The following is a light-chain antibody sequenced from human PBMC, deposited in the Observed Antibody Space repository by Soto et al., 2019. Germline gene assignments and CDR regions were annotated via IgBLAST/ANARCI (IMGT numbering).Light chain of an antibody. CDR1: SSDVSGYNY. Sequence: QSALTQPASVAGSPGQSITISCPGTSSDVSGYNYVSWYQQHPGKAPKLMIYDVSNRPSGVSNRFSGSKSGNTASLTIAGLQAEDEVDYYCSSYTSSSTLVFGGGTKLTVL. J-gene: IGLJ2*01. CDR2: DVS. V-gene: IGLV2-14*01. CDR3: SSYTSSSTLV.